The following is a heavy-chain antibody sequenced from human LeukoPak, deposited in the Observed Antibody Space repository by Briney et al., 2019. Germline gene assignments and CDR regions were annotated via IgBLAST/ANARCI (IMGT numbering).Heavy chain of an antibody. CDR1: GFTFRSYG. Sequence: QSGGSLRLSCAASGFTFRSYGMSWIRQAPGKGLEWVSAISGSGGSTYYADSVKGRFTISRDNSKNTLYLQMNSLRAEDTAVYYCAKGRYYYYYMDVWGKGTTVTISS. CDR2: ISGSGGST. J-gene: IGHJ6*03. CDR3: AKGRYYYYYMDV. V-gene: IGHV3-23*01.